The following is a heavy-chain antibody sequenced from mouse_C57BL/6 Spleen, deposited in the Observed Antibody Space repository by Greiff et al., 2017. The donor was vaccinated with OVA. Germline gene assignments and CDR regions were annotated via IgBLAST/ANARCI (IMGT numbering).Heavy chain of an antibody. J-gene: IGHJ3*01. V-gene: IGHV1-5*01. CDR2: IYPGNSDT. CDR3: TRSNARDWFAN. D-gene: IGHD2-5*01. CDR1: GSTFTSYW. Sequence: VQLQQSGPVLARPGASVKMSCKTSGSTFTSYWMHWVKQRPGQGLEWIGAIYPGNSDTSYNQKFKGKAKQTAVTSASTAYVELSSLTNEDAAVYYCTRSNARDWFANWGQGTLVTVSA.